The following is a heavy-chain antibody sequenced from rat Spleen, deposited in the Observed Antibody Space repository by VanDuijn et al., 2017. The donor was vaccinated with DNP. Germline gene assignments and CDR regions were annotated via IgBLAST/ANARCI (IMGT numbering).Heavy chain of an antibody. CDR1: GFTFSDYN. CDR3: ATLNYGSYFDY. J-gene: IGHJ2*01. Sequence: EVQLVESGGGLVQSGRSLKVSCAASGFTFSDYNMAWVRQAPKKGLEWVATITYDGSSTYYRDSVKGRFTISRDNAKSTLYLQMDSLRSEDTATYYCATLNYGSYFDYWGQGVMVTVSS. V-gene: IGHV5S10*01. D-gene: IGHD1-3*01. CDR2: ITYDGSST.